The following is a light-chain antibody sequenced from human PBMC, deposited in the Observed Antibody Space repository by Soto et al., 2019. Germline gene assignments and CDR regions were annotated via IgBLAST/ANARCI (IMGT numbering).Light chain of an antibody. CDR3: QQYNSYPYT. Sequence: DIQMTHSPSTLSASVGDRVTITCRASQNIFSWMAWYRQTPGKAPNLLIYKASTLQSGVPSRFSGSGSGPEFTLTLSSLQPDDFATYYCQQYNSYPYTCGQGPKLEIQ. J-gene: IGKJ2*01. V-gene: IGKV1-5*03. CDR2: KAS. CDR1: QNIFSW.